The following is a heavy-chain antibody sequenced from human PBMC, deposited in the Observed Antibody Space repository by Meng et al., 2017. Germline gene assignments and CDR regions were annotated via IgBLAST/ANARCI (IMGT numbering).Heavy chain of an antibody. D-gene: IGHD3-3*01. CDR3: ARSTISGSYYYYGMDV. CDR1: GFTFSSYE. J-gene: IGHJ6*02. Sequence: GGSLRLSCAASGFTFSSYEMNWVRQAPGKGREWVSYISSSGSTIYYADSVKGRFTISRDNAKNSLYLQMNSLRDEDTAVYYCARSTISGSYYYYGMDVWGQGTTVTVSS. V-gene: IGHV3-48*03. CDR2: ISSSGSTI.